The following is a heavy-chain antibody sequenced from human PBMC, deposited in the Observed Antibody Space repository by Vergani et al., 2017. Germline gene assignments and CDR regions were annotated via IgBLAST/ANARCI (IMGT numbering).Heavy chain of an antibody. V-gene: IGHV4-59*01. CDR3: ARFGYSSSWYPNWFDP. CDR2: LYYSGSA. J-gene: IGHJ5*02. CDR1: GGSISSYY. D-gene: IGHD6-13*01. Sequence: QVQLQESGPGLVKPSETLSLTCTVSGGSISSYYWSWIRQPPGKGLEWIGYLYYSGSANSNPSLKCRVTISVDTSKNQFSLKLSSVTAADTAVYYCARFGYSSSWYPNWFDPWGQGTLVTVSS.